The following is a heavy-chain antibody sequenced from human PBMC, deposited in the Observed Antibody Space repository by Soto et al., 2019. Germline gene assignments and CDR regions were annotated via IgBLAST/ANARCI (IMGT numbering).Heavy chain of an antibody. CDR2: IYHSGST. V-gene: IGHV4-4*02. Sequence: KPSETLSLTCAVSGGSISSSNWWSWVRQPPGKGLEWIGEIYHSGSTNYNPSLKSRVTISVDKSKNQFSLKLSSVTAADTAVYYCARRVAAAGYWFDPWGQGTLVTVSS. D-gene: IGHD6-13*01. CDR3: ARRVAAAGYWFDP. CDR1: GGSISSSNW. J-gene: IGHJ5*02.